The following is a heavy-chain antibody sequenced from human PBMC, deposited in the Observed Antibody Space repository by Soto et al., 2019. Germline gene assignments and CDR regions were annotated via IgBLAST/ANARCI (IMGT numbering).Heavy chain of an antibody. CDR1: GFTFSSYG. V-gene: IGHV3-33*01. Sequence: GGSLRLSCAASGFTFSSYGMHWVRQAPGKGLEWVAVIWYDGSNKYYADSVKGRFTISRDNSKNTLYLQMNSLRAEDTAVYYCARVNSSSWYDYYYYGMDVWGQGTTVTVSS. CDR2: IWYDGSNK. D-gene: IGHD6-13*01. J-gene: IGHJ6*02. CDR3: ARVNSSSWYDYYYYGMDV.